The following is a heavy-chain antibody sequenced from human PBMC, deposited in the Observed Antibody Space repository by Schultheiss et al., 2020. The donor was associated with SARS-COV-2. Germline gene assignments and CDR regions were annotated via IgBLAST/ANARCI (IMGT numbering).Heavy chain of an antibody. D-gene: IGHD3-16*01. CDR3: ARFGRQKPYYFDY. J-gene: IGHJ4*02. CDR2: INHSGST. Sequence: SETLSLTCAVSGYSISSGYYWGWIRQPPGKGLEWIGEINHSGSTNYNPSLKSRVTMSVDTSKNQFSLKLSSVTAADTAVYYCARFGRQKPYYFDYWGQGTLVTVSS. V-gene: IGHV4-38-2*01. CDR1: GYSISSGYY.